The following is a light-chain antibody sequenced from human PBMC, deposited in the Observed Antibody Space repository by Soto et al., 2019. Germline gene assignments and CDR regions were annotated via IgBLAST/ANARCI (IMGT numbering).Light chain of an antibody. V-gene: IGKV1-39*01. CDR2: GAS. J-gene: IGKJ1*01. Sequence: DIHMTQSPSSLSASVGDTVTITCRASQNIDMYLNWYQQKPGKAPRVLISGASNLQSGVPSRFSGSGSGTDFTLTISSLQSEDFATYHCQHYNSYSEAFGQGTKVDIK. CDR3: QHYNSYSEA. CDR1: QNIDMY.